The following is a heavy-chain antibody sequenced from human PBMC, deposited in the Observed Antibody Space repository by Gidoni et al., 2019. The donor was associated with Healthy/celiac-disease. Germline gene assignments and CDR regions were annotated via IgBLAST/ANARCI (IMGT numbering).Heavy chain of an antibody. V-gene: IGHV4-39*01. J-gene: IGHJ6*02. CDR3: AGLDYGDYDVHFSNYYGMDV. CDR1: GGSISSSSYY. CDR2: IYYSGST. D-gene: IGHD4-17*01. Sequence: QLQLQESGPGLVKPSETLSLTCTVSGGSISSSSYYWGWIRQPPGKGLEWIGSIYYSGSTYYNPSLKSRVTISVDTSKNQFSLKLSSVTAADTAVYYCAGLDYGDYDVHFSNYYGMDVWGQGTTVTVSS.